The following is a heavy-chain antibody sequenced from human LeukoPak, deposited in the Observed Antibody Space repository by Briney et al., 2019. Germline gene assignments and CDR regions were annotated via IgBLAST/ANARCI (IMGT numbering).Heavy chain of an antibody. CDR2: IKQDGSET. CDR3: ARRDHGDYGEEY. CDR1: GFTFSNYW. J-gene: IGHJ4*02. D-gene: IGHD4-17*01. V-gene: IGHV3-7*01. Sequence: GGSLRLSCAASGFTFSNYWMSWVRQAPGKGLEWVANIKQDGSETYYVDSVKGRFTISRDNAKNSLYLQMNSLRAEDTAVYYCARRDHGDYGEEYWGQGTLVTVSS.